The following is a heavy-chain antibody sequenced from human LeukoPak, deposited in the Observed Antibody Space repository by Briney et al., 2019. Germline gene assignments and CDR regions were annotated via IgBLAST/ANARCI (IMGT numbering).Heavy chain of an antibody. Sequence: GGSLRLSCAASGFTFDTYAMHWVRQAPGKGLEWVAVISYVGSNKYYADSVEGRLSISRDNSKNTLYLQMNSLRPDDTAVFYCARALRDRYCSTSTCPHYFESWGQGILVTVSS. CDR2: ISYVGSNK. CDR3: ARALRDRYCSTSTCPHYFES. J-gene: IGHJ4*02. D-gene: IGHD2-2*01. V-gene: IGHV3-30-3*01. CDR1: GFTFDTYA.